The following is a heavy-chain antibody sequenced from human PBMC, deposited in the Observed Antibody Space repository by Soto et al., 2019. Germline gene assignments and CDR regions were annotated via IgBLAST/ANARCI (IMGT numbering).Heavy chain of an antibody. CDR1: GNTSTSYD. CDR2: MNPNSGNT. D-gene: IGHD3-10*01. V-gene: IGHV1-8*01. J-gene: IGHJ5*02. CDR3: ARGVYYGSGSYNS. Sequence: QVQLVQSGAEVKKPGASVKFSCRPSGNTSTSYDINGVRQATGQGLGWMGWMNPNSGNTGYAQKFQGRVTMTRNTSISTAYMELSSLRSEDTAVYYCARGVYYGSGSYNSWGQGTLVTVSS.